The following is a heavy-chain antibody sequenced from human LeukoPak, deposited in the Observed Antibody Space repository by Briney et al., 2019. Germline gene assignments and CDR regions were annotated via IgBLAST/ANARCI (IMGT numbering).Heavy chain of an antibody. Sequence: ASVKVSCKASGYTFTNYDISWVRQAPGQRLEWMGWISAYNGNTNYAQKFQGRVTMTTDTSTSTVYMELRSLRSDDTAVYYCARDRTRAAGDFDYWGQGTLVTVSS. CDR2: ISAYNGNT. D-gene: IGHD6-13*01. V-gene: IGHV1-18*01. J-gene: IGHJ4*02. CDR3: ARDRTRAAGDFDY. CDR1: GYTFTNYD.